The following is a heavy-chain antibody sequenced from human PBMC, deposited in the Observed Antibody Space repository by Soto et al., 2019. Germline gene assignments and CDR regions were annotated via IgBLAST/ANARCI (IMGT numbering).Heavy chain of an antibody. J-gene: IGHJ4*02. CDR1: GFTFSSYA. D-gene: IGHD4-17*01. CDR3: AKDYGGIPFDY. CDR2: ISGTSAYT. V-gene: IGHV3-23*01. Sequence: LRLSCAASGFTFSSYAMSWVRQAPGKGLEWVSGISGTSAYTHYPDSVKGRFTISRDNSKNTLYLQMNSLRAEDTAVYYCAKDYGGIPFDYWGQGXLVTVHS.